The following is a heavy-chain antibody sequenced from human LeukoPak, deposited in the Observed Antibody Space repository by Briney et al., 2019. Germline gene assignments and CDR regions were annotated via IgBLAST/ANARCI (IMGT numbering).Heavy chain of an antibody. CDR3: ARVFGSGAVAAYFDY. Sequence: GGSLRLSCAASGFTVSTNYTSWVRQAPGKGLERVSVIYSGGNTYYADSVKGRFTISRDNSKNTLYLQMNSLRAEDTAVYYCARVFGSGAVAAYFDYWGQGTLVTVSS. J-gene: IGHJ4*02. CDR1: GFTVSTNY. V-gene: IGHV3-53*01. CDR2: IYSGGNT. D-gene: IGHD6-19*01.